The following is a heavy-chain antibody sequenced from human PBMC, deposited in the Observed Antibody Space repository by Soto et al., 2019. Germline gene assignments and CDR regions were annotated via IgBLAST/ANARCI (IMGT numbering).Heavy chain of an antibody. J-gene: IGHJ6*02. CDR1: GGTVSSYA. CDR2: IIPIYTTP. D-gene: IGHD4-4*01. V-gene: IGHV1-69*01. CDR3: ARARTTVTTGYYGMEV. Sequence: QVQLLQSGAEVRKPGSSVMVSCKASGGTVSSYALNWVRQAPGQGLEWMGGIIPIYTTPKYAQKFQGRVTISADESSSTVNLELRSLRVEDTAVYYCARARTTVTTGYYGMEVWGQGTTVTVSS.